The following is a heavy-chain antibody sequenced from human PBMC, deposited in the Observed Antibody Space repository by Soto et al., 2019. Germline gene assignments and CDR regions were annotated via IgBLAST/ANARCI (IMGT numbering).Heavy chain of an antibody. V-gene: IGHV3-11*01. Sequence: QVQLVESGGGLAKPGGSLRLSCAASGFTFSDYYMSWIRQAPGTGLAWVSYISSSGSTIYYADSVKGRFTSSRDNAKNSLYLQMNSLRAEDTAVYYCARGFKSTGLPPNFDYWGQGTLVTVSS. CDR1: GFTFSDYY. J-gene: IGHJ4*02. CDR2: ISSSGSTI. D-gene: IGHD4-17*01. CDR3: ARGFKSTGLPPNFDY.